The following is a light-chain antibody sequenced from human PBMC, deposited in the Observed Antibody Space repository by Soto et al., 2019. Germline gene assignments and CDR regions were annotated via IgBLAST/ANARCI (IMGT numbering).Light chain of an antibody. CDR1: SSNIGNNY. CDR3: GTWDSSLSAYV. CDR2: DNN. Sequence: CVLTKPPSGSAAPGQKVTISCTGSSSNIGNNYVSWYQQLPGTAPKLLIYDNNKRPSGIPDRFSGSRSGTSATLGITGLQTGDEADYYCGTWDSSLSAYVFGTGTKVTVL. J-gene: IGLJ1*01. V-gene: IGLV1-51*01.